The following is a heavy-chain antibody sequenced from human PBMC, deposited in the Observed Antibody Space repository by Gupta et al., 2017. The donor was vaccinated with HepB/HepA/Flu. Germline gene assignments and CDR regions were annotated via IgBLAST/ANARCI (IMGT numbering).Heavy chain of an antibody. CDR3: ARHGQWLGTTDV. CDR1: GGSTISSSFY. V-gene: IGHV4-39*01. CDR2: IYYSGST. J-gene: IGHJ6*02. Sequence: QLHLQESGPGLVKPSETLSLNCTVSGGSTISSSFYWGWIRQPPGKGLEWIGSIYYSGSTFYKSSLKSRVNISVDTSKHQFSLKLSSVTAADTAVYYCARHGQWLGTTDVWGQGTTVTVSS. D-gene: IGHD6-19*01.